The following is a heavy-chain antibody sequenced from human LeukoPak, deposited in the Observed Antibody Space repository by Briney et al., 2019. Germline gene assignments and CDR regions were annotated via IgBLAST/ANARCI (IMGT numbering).Heavy chain of an antibody. CDR3: AKDYCGGDCYSQSMNWFDP. CDR2: IRYDGSNK. CDR1: VFTFSSYG. D-gene: IGHD2-21*02. V-gene: IGHV3-30*02. Sequence: GGSLRLSCAASVFTFSSYGMHWVRQAPGKGLEWVAFIRYDGSNKYYADSVKGRFTISRDNSKNTLYLQMNSLRAEDTAVYYCAKDYCGGDCYSQSMNWFDPWGQGTLVTVSS. J-gene: IGHJ5*02.